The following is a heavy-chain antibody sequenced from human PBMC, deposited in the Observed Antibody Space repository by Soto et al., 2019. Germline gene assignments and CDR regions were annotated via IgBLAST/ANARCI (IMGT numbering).Heavy chain of an antibody. D-gene: IGHD1-1*01. CDR3: VKDFDDRRTTAYYYSGMDV. Sequence: PGGSLRLSCAASEFTFSTYGMHWVRQAPGTGLEWVAVISYDGSTQYYADSVKGRFTISRDNFKNTLYLQMSSLRAEDTAVYYCVKDFDDRRTTAYYYSGMDVWGQGTTVTVSS. CDR2: ISYDGSTQ. J-gene: IGHJ6*02. V-gene: IGHV3-30*18. CDR1: EFTFSTYG.